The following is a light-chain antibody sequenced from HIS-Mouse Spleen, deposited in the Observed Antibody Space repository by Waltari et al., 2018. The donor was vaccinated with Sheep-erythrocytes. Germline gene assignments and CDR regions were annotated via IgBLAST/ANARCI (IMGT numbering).Light chain of an antibody. CDR1: SSDVGSYNL. J-gene: IGLJ2*01. Sequence: QSALTQPASVSGSPGQSITISCTGTSSDVGSYNLVSWYPQHPGKAPKLMIYEGSKRTSGVSNRFSGSKSCNTASLTISGLQAEDEADYYCCSYAGSSTVFGGGTKLTVL. CDR2: EGS. CDR3: CSYAGSSTV. V-gene: IGLV2-23*01.